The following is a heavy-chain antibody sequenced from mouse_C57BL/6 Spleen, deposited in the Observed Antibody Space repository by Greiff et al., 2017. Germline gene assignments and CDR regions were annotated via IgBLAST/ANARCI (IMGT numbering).Heavy chain of an antibody. D-gene: IGHD1-1*01. V-gene: IGHV6-3*01. CDR3: TIPSYYYGSSY. Sequence: RRLEWVAQIRLKSDNYATHYAESVKGRFTISRDDSKSSVYLQMNNLRAEDTGIYYCTIPSYYYGSSYWGQGTTLTVSS. J-gene: IGHJ2*01. CDR2: IRLKSDNYAT.